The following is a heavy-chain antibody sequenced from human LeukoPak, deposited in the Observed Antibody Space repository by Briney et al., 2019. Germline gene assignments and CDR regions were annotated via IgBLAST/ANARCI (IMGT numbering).Heavy chain of an antibody. CDR2: IYYSGST. V-gene: IGHV4-59*08. D-gene: IGHD3-22*01. J-gene: IGHJ4*02. Sequence: PSETLSLTCTVSGGSISSYYWSWIRQPPGKGLEWMGYIYYSGSTNYNPSLKSRVTISVDTSKTQFSLKLSSVTAADTAVYYCARLYGPGYYDSSGYYIGFDYWGQGTLVTVSS. CDR3: ARLYGPGYYDSSGYYIGFDY. CDR1: GGSISSYY.